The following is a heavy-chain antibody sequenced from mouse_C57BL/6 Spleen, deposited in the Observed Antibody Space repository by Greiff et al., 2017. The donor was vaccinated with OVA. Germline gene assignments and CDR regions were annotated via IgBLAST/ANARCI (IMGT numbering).Heavy chain of an antibody. CDR1: GYTFTSYW. D-gene: IGHD2-4*01. V-gene: IGHV1-5*01. CDR3: TRNYDYDAYYFDY. CDR2: IYPGNSDT. J-gene: IGHJ2*01. Sequence: EVQVVESGTVLARPGASVKMSCKTSGYTFTSYWMHWVKQRPGQGLEWIGAIYPGNSDTSYNQKFKGKAKLTAVTSASTAYLELSSLTNADSAVSDWTRNYDYDAYYFDYWGQGTTLTVSS.